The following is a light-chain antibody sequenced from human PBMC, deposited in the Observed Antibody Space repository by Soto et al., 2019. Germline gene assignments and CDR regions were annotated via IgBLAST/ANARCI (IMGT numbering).Light chain of an antibody. J-gene: IGLJ1*01. CDR1: ISDVGGYNY. V-gene: IGLV2-14*03. CDR3: SSYTSSSTYV. CDR2: DVS. Sequence: QSVLTQPASVSGSAGQSMTISCTGTISDVGGYNYVSWYQQHPGKAPKLMIFDVSNRPSGVSNRFSGSKSGYTASLTISGLQAEDEADYYCSSYTSSSTYVFGTGTKAPS.